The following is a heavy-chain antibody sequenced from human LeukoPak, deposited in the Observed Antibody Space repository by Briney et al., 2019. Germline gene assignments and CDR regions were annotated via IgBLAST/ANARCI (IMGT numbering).Heavy chain of an antibody. CDR2: INDNGDGT. D-gene: IGHD3-22*01. CDR1: GFTFSSYA. Sequence: GGSLRLSCAASGFTFSSYAMRWVRQAPGKGLKWVSTINDNGDGTYYADPVKGRFTISGDNAKNSLYLQMNSLRAEDTAVYYCARVRSSYYYESSGYYHYDAFDIWGQGTMVTVSS. J-gene: IGHJ3*02. V-gene: IGHV3-23*01. CDR3: ARVRSSYYYESSGYYHYDAFDI.